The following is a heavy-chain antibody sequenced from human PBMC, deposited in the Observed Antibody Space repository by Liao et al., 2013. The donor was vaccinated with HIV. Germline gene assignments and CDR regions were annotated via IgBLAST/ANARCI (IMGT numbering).Heavy chain of an antibody. D-gene: IGHD4-17*01. CDR1: GGSISSSSYY. CDR2: VYTSGST. V-gene: IGHV4-61*02. CDR3: ARLYGDFSYSFDS. Sequence: QLQLQESGPGLVKPSETLSLTCTVSGGSISSSSYYWSWIRQPAGKGLEWIGRVYTSGSTNYSPSLKSRLSMSVDTSKNQFSLKLTSVTAADTAVYYCARLYGDFSYSFDSWGQGTLVTVSS. J-gene: IGHJ4*02.